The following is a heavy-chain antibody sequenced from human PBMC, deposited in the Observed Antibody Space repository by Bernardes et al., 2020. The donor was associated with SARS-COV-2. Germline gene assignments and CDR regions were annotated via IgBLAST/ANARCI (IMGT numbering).Heavy chain of an antibody. J-gene: IGHJ4*02. V-gene: IGHV4-39*01. D-gene: IGHD3-22*01. CDR3: ASVFWDYYDSSGPVSPFDN. CDR2: THYFGNT. Sequence: SEPLSFTCTVSGGSIRSSNYYWGWLLQSPGKGLEWIGSTHYFGNTYYNPSLKSRVTISIDTSKNQVSLKLSSVTAADTAVYFCASVFWDYYDSSGPVSPFDNWGRGALVTVSS. CDR1: GGSIRSSNYY.